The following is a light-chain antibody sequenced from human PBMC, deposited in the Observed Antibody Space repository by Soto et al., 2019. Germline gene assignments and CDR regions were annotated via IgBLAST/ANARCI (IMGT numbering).Light chain of an antibody. Sequence: QSVLTQPASVSWSPGQSITISCTGTSSDVGGYNYVSWYQQHPGKAPKFMIYDVSNRPSGVPNRFSGSKSGNTASLTISGLQAEDEADYYCSSYTTSNTRQIVFGTGTKLTVL. CDR1: SSDVGGYNY. CDR3: SSYTTSNTRQIV. V-gene: IGLV2-14*01. CDR2: DVS. J-gene: IGLJ1*01.